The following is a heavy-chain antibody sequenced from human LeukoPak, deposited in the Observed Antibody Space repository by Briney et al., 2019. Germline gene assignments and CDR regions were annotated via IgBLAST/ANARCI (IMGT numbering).Heavy chain of an antibody. Sequence: GRSLRLSCAASGFTLSNYGMHWVRQAPPKGLQWVAEIWYDGSNEYYTGSVKGRFTISRDNAHNTLYLQMNSLRAEDTAVYCCARGSQSTWGFFAYWGQGTRVTVSS. CDR2: IWYDGSNE. CDR1: GFTLSNYG. CDR3: ARGSQSTWGFFAY. V-gene: IGHV3-33*01. D-gene: IGHD1-1*01. J-gene: IGHJ4*02.